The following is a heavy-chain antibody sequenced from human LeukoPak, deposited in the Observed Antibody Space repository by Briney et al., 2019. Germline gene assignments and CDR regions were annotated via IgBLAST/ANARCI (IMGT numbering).Heavy chain of an antibody. Sequence: PSGTLSLTCIVSGGSISSYYWSWIRQPAGKGLEWIGQIHTSGSTNYNPSLQSRVAMSVDTSKNQFSLELSSVTAADTAVYYCAGRAQTTGWSFDYWGQGALVTVSS. CDR1: GGSISSYY. J-gene: IGHJ4*02. CDR2: IHTSGST. D-gene: IGHD6-19*01. CDR3: AGRAQTTGWSFDY. V-gene: IGHV4-4*07.